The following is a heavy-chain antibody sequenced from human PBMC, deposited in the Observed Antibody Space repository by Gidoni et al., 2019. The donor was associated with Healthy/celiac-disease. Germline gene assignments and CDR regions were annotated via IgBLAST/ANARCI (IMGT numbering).Heavy chain of an antibody. CDR1: GGSISSSSYY. CDR2: IYYSGST. V-gene: IGHV4-39*07. CDR3: ARSKGGGYSSSWYNWFDP. Sequence: QLQLQESGPGLVKPSETLSLTCTVSGGSISSSSYYWGWIRQPPGKGLAWIGSIYYSGSTYYNPSLKRRVTISVDTSKNQFSLKLSSVTAADTAVYYCARSKGGGYSSSWYNWFDPWGQGTLVTVSS. J-gene: IGHJ5*02. D-gene: IGHD6-13*01.